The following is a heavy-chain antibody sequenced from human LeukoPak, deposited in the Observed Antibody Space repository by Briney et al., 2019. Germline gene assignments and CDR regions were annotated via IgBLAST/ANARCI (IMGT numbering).Heavy chain of an antibody. CDR1: GFTFSSYA. V-gene: IGHV3-21*01. CDR3: ARVPHYYYYYMDV. J-gene: IGHJ6*03. CDR2: IGTSSSYI. Sequence: GGSLRLSCAASGFTFSSYAMSWVRQAPGKGLEWVSSIGTSSSYIYYADSVKGRFTISRDNAKNSLYLQMNSLRAEDTAVYYCARVPHYYYYYMDVWGKGTTVTVSS.